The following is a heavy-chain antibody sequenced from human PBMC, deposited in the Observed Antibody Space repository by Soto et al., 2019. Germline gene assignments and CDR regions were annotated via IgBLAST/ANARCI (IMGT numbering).Heavy chain of an antibody. Sequence: QEQLVQSGAEVKKPGSSVKVSCKVSGGTFNTFAISWVRQAPGQGLEWMGGIIPIFNTAKYAQKFQGRVTITADKSTGTVQMELSSLRSEDTAVYYCARQTVSSGWHYGNWFDPWGQGTLVTVSS. CDR1: GGTFNTFA. CDR3: ARQTVSSGWHYGNWFDP. V-gene: IGHV1-69*06. CDR2: IIPIFNTA. J-gene: IGHJ5*02. D-gene: IGHD6-19*01.